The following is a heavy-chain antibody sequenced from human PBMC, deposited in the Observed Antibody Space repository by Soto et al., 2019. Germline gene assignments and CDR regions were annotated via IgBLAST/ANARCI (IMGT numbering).Heavy chain of an antibody. CDR1: GFTFSDHY. Sequence: EVQLVESGGGVVQPGGSLRLSCAVSGFTFSDHYMDWVRQAPGKGLEWVGRVRNKAKSYTTEYAASVKGRFTVSRDDSQNSLFLQMNSLKTEDTAVYYCARGGTVTNYNYDMDGWGQGTTVTVSS. J-gene: IGHJ6*02. CDR3: ARGGTVTNYNYDMDG. CDR2: VRNKAKSYTT. V-gene: IGHV3-72*01. D-gene: IGHD4-17*01.